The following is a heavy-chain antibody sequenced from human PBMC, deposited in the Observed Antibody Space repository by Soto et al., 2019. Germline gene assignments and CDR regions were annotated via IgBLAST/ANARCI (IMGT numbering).Heavy chain of an antibody. V-gene: IGHV3-30-3*01. D-gene: IGHD3-22*01. CDR1: GFTFSSYA. CDR3: ARELPYYYDSSGIDY. J-gene: IGHJ4*02. CDR2: ISYDGSNK. Sequence: QVQLVESGGGVVQPGRSLRLSCAASGFTFSSYAMHWVRQAPGKGLEWVAVISYDGSNKYYADSVKGRFTISRDNSKNTLYLQMNSLRAEDTAVYYSARELPYYYDSSGIDYWGQGTLVTVSS.